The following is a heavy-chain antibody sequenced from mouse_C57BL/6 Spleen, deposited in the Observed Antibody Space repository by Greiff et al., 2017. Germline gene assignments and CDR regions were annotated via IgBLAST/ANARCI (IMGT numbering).Heavy chain of an antibody. Sequence: QVQLQQSGAELVKPGASVKISCTASGYAFSSYWMNWVKQRPGKGLEWIGQIYPGDGDTNYNGKFKGKATLTADKSSSTAYMQLSSLTSEDSAVYFCARSGGYSTYYAMDYWGQGTSVTVSS. V-gene: IGHV1-80*01. J-gene: IGHJ4*01. D-gene: IGHD2-5*01. CDR2: IYPGDGDT. CDR1: GYAFSSYW. CDR3: ARSGGYSTYYAMDY.